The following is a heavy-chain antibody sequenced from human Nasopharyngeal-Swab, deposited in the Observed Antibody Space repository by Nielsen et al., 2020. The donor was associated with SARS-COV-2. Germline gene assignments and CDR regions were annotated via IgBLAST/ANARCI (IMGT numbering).Heavy chain of an antibody. Sequence: ALVKVSCKASGYTFTSYYMHWVRQAPGQGLEWMGIINPSGGSTSYAQKFQGRVTMTRDTSTSTVYMELSSLRSEDTAVYYCARAWLVIAFDIWGQGTMVTVSS. V-gene: IGHV1-46*01. CDR2: INPSGGST. J-gene: IGHJ3*02. CDR3: ARAWLVIAFDI. CDR1: GYTFTSYY. D-gene: IGHD6-19*01.